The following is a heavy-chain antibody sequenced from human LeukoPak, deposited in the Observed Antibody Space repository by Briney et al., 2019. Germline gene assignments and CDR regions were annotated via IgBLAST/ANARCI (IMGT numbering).Heavy chain of an antibody. CDR2: IYYSGST. Sequence: NPSETLSLTCTVSGGSISSYYWSWIRQPPGKGLEWIGYIYYSGSTNYNPSLKSRVTISVDTSKNQFSLKLSSVTAADTAVYYCARGEEYYYDSSGYYPRADFAEYFQHWGQGTLVTVSS. CDR3: ARGEEYYYDSSGYYPRADFAEYFQH. V-gene: IGHV4-59*01. J-gene: IGHJ1*01. CDR1: GGSISSYY. D-gene: IGHD3-22*01.